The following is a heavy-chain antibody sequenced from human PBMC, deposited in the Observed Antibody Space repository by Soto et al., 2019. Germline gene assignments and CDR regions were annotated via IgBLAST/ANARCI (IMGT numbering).Heavy chain of an antibody. CDR1: GGSISSSSDF. V-gene: IGHV4-39*01. CDR2: IYYSGST. D-gene: IGHD3-10*01. CDR3: ARLGEGAVSNYYYYGMDV. Sequence: ASETLSLTCTVSGGSISSSSDFWGWIRQPPGKGLEWIGSIYYSGSTYYNPSLKSRVTISVDTSKNQFSLKLSSVTAADTAVYYCARLGEGAVSNYYYYGMDVWGQGTTVTVSS. J-gene: IGHJ6*02.